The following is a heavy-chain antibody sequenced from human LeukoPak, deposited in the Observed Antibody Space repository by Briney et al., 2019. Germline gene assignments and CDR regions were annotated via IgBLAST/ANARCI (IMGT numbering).Heavy chain of an antibody. CDR1: GFTFSSYG. CDR3: ARDFSGDYDILTGSDL. J-gene: IGHJ2*01. V-gene: IGHV3-33*01. Sequence: GRSLRLSCAASGFTFSSYGMHWVRQAPGKGLEWVAVIWYDGSNKYYADSVKGRFTISRDNSKNTLYLQMNSLRAEDTAVYYCARDFSGDYDILTGSDLWGRGTLVTDSS. D-gene: IGHD3-9*01. CDR2: IWYDGSNK.